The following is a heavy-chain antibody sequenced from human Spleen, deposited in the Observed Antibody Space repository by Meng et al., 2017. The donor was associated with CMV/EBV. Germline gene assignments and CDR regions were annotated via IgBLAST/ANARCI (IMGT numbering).Heavy chain of an antibody. J-gene: IGHJ5*02. V-gene: IGHV4-31*02. CDR1: GGYY. CDR3: ARGISYDFWSGYYKSDGWFDP. CDR2: IYYSGST. D-gene: IGHD3-3*01. Sequence: GGYYWSWIRQHPGKGLEWIGYIYYSGSTYYNPSLKSRVTLSVDTSKNQFSLKLSSVTAADTAVYYCARGISYDFWSGYYKSDGWFDPWGQGTLVTVSS.